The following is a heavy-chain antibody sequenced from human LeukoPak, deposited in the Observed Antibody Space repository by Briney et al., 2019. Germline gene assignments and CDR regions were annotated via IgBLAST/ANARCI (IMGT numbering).Heavy chain of an antibody. D-gene: IGHD4-17*01. CDR2: IRYDGSNK. J-gene: IGHJ4*02. CDR3: AKDPTVTGYYFDY. V-gene: IGHV3-30*02. CDR1: GFTFSSYG. Sequence: GGSLRLSCAASGFTFSSYGMHWVRQAPGKGLEWVAFIRYDGSNKYYADSVKGRFTISRDNSKNTLYLQMNSLRAEDTAVYYCAKDPTVTGYYFDYWGQGTLVTVSS.